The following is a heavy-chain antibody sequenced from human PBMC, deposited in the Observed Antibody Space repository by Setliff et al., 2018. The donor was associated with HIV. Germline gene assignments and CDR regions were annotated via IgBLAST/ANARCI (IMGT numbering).Heavy chain of an antibody. CDR1: GFTFSDYY. V-gene: IGHV3-11*03. J-gene: IGHJ4*02. D-gene: IGHD3-22*01. CDR3: ARASYYYDSSGWVDY. CDR2: ISSSSYT. Sequence: GASLRLSCAASGFTFSDYYMSWIRQAPGKGLEWVSYISSSSYTNYADSVKGRFTISRDNAKNSLYLQMNSLRAEDTAVYYCARASYYYDSSGWVDYWGQGTLVTVSS.